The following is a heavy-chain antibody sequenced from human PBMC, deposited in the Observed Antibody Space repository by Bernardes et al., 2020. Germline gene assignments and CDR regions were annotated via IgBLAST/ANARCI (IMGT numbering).Heavy chain of an antibody. V-gene: IGHV4-59*08. J-gene: IGHJ5*02. CDR3: ASDDCSSTSCPGWFDP. CDR2: IYYSGST. D-gene: IGHD2-2*01. Sequence: LSLTCTVSGGSISSYYWSWIRQPPGKGLEWIGYIYYSGSTNYNPSLKSRVTISVDTSKNQFSLKLSSVTAADPAVYYCASDDCSSTSCPGWFDPWGQGTLVTVSS. CDR1: GGSISSYY.